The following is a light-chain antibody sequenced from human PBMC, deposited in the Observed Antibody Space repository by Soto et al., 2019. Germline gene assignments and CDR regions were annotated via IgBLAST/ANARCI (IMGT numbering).Light chain of an antibody. CDR2: GAS. V-gene: IGKV3-20*01. CDR3: QQYGSSPWT. J-gene: IGKJ1*01. CDR1: QSVSRNY. Sequence: EIVLTQSPGTLSLSPGERATLSCRASQSVSRNYLAWYQQKPGQAPRLLIYGASSRAAGTPDRLTGSGSGTDFTLSNDRLEPEDFGVYHCQQYGSSPWTFGQGTKVDSK.